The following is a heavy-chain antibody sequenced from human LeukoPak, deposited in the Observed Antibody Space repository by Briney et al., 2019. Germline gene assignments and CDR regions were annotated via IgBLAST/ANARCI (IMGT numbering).Heavy chain of an antibody. J-gene: IGHJ4*02. V-gene: IGHV3-21*01. CDR2: IISSSNYI. Sequence: PGGSLRLSCAASGFTFSSYSMNWVRQAPGKGLEWVSSIISSSNYIYYADSVKGRFTISRDNAKNSLYLQMNSLRAEDTAVYYCARVRKGSNVDDYWGQGTLVTVSS. CDR1: GFTFSSYS. CDR3: ARVRKGSNVDDY. D-gene: IGHD1-14*01.